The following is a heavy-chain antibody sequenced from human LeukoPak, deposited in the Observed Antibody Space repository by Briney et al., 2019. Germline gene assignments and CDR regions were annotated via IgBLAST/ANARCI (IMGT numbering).Heavy chain of an antibody. Sequence: GGSLRLSCIASGFTFDNYAMSWFRQAPGKGLEWVGFIRSKIYGGTTEYAASVKGRFTISRDDSKSIAQLQMTSLKSEDTAVYYCVRYSGDADYWGQGTLVTVSS. CDR3: VRYSGDADY. CDR2: IRSKIYGGTT. V-gene: IGHV3-49*03. D-gene: IGHD5-12*01. CDR1: GFTFDNYA. J-gene: IGHJ4*02.